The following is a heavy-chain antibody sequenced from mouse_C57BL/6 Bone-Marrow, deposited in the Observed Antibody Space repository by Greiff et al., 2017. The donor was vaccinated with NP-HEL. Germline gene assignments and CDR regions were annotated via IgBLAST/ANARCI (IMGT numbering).Heavy chain of an antibody. CDR3: ARIYYDYDAAWFAY. CDR2: IPPNSGST. J-gene: IGHJ3*01. Sequence: VQLQQPGAELVKPGASVKLSCKASGYTFTSYWMHWVKQRPGQGLEWIGMIPPNSGSTNYNEKFKGKATLTADKSSSTAYMQLNSLTSEDSAVYFCARIYYDYDAAWFAYWGQGTLVTVSA. CDR1: GYTFTSYW. D-gene: IGHD2-4*01. V-gene: IGHV1-64*01.